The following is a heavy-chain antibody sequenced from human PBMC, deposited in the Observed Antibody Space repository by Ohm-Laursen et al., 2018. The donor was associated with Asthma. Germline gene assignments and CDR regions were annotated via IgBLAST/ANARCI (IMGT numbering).Heavy chain of an antibody. D-gene: IGHD5-24*01. Sequence: SDTLSLTCTVSGDSISGSSYSWGWIRQPPGKGLEWLGGLHSSGSTYQNPSLKSRVTISVDTSKNQFSLKLSSVTAADTAVYYCARIRRDGYINWGQGTLVTVSS. CDR1: GDSISGSSYS. V-gene: IGHV4-39*07. CDR3: ARIRRDGYIN. CDR2: LHSSGST. J-gene: IGHJ4*02.